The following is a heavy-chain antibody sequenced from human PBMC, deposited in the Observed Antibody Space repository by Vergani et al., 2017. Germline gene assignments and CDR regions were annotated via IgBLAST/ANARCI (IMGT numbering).Heavy chain of an antibody. J-gene: IGHJ3*02. D-gene: IGHD5-12*01. V-gene: IGHV2-5*02. Sequence: QITLKESGPTLVKPTQTLTLTCTFSGFSLSTSGVGVGWIRQPPGKALEWLALIYWDDDKRYSPSLKSRLTITKDTSKNQVVLTMTNMDPVDTATYYCAHRQIVAKMAPIHDAFDIWGQGTMVTVSS. CDR3: AHRQIVAKMAPIHDAFDI. CDR1: GFSLSTSGVG. CDR2: IYWDDDK.